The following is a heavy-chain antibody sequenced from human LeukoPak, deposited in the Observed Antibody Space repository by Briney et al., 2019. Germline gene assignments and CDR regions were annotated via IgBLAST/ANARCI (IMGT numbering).Heavy chain of an antibody. CDR2: IYTSGST. Sequence: SSQTLSLTCTVSGGSISSGGYYWSWIRQPAGKGLEWIGRIYTSGSTNYNPSLKSRVTMSVDTSKNQFSLKLSSVTAADTAVYYCASVDLWFGELAFDIWGQGTMVTVSS. J-gene: IGHJ3*02. CDR1: GGSISSGGYY. CDR3: ASVDLWFGELAFDI. D-gene: IGHD3-10*01. V-gene: IGHV4-61*02.